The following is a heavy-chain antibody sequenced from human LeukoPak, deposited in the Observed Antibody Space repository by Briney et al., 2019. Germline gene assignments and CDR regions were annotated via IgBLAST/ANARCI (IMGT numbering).Heavy chain of an antibody. CDR3: ATYSSLNRREFQY. CDR1: GFTFSDYY. D-gene: IGHD3-22*01. CDR2: ISSSGSTI. Sequence: SGGSLRLSCAASGFTFSDYYMSWLRQAPGKGLEWVSYISSSGSTIYYADSVKGRFTISRDNAKNSLYLQMNSLRAEDTAVYYCATYSSLNRREFQYWGQGTLLTVSS. V-gene: IGHV3-11*04. J-gene: IGHJ1*01.